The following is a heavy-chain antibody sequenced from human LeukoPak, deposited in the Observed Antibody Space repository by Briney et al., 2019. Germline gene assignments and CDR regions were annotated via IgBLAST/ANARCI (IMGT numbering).Heavy chain of an antibody. D-gene: IGHD4-17*01. CDR3: ASHVSGDYAWLDV. V-gene: IGHV4-59*08. J-gene: IGHJ6*02. CDR2: ISYSGNT. CDR1: GGSISSYY. Sequence: TDTLSLTCTVSGGSISSYYWSWIRQPPGKGLEWIGYISYSGNTNYNPSLRSRVTTSVDTSKNQFSLKLTSVTAADTAMYYCASHVSGDYAWLDVWGQGTTVTVSS.